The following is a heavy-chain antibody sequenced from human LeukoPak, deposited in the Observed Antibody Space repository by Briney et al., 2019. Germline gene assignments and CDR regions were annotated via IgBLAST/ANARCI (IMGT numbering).Heavy chain of an antibody. CDR1: GFTFSSYS. D-gene: IGHD3-3*01. Sequence: PGGSLRLSCAASGFTFSSYSMNWVRQAPGKGLEWVSYISSSSSTIYYADSVKGRFTISRDNAKNSLYLQMNSLRAEDTAVYYCAREAESDFWSGTYFDYWGQGTLVTVPS. CDR3: AREAESDFWSGTYFDY. CDR2: ISSSSSTI. V-gene: IGHV3-48*04. J-gene: IGHJ4*02.